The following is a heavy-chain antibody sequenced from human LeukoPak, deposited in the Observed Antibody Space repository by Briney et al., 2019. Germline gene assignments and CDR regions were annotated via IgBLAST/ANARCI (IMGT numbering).Heavy chain of an antibody. J-gene: IGHJ4*02. D-gene: IGHD6-6*01. V-gene: IGHV1-18*01. CDR1: GYTFTMNG. Sequence: ASVKVSCKASGYTFTMNGISWVRQAPGQGLEWMGWISAYNGNTNYAQKLQGRVTMTTDTSTSTAYMELRSLRSDDTAVYYCAREARIAARRFYGYWGQGTLVTVSS. CDR3: AREARIAARRFYGY. CDR2: ISAYNGNT.